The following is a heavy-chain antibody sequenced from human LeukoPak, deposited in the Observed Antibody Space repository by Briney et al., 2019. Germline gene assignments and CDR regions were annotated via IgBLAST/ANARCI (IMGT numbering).Heavy chain of an antibody. Sequence: SETLSLTCTVSGGSISSGSYYWSWIRQPAGKGLEWIGRIYTSGSTDYNPSLKSRVTMSVDSSKNQFYLSLTSVTAADTAVYYCARGSVTPDAGYWGQGTLVTVSS. CDR1: GGSISSGSYY. CDR3: ARGSVTPDAGY. D-gene: IGHD4-17*01. V-gene: IGHV4-61*02. CDR2: IYTSGST. J-gene: IGHJ4*02.